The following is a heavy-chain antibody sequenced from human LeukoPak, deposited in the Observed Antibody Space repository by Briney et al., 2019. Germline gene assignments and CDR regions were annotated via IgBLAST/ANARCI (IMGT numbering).Heavy chain of an antibody. V-gene: IGHV1-46*01. CDR1: GYTFTSYY. CDR3: AAAVVAATFDY. D-gene: IGHD2-15*01. Sequence: ASVKVSCKASGYTFTSYYMHWVRQAPGQGLEWMGIINPSGGSTNYAQKFQERVTITRDMSTSTAYMELSSLRSEDTAVYYCAAAVVAATFDYWGQGTLVTVSS. J-gene: IGHJ4*02. CDR2: INPSGGST.